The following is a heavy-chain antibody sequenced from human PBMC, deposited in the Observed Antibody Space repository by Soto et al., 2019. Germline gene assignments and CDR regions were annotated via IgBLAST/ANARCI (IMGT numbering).Heavy chain of an antibody. J-gene: IGHJ6*02. CDR2: ISAYNGNT. Sequence: WASVKVSCKASGYTFTSYGISWVRQAPGQGLEWMGWISAYNGNTNYAQKLQGRVTMTTDTSTSTAYMELRSLRSDDTAVYYCARDPCSSTSCYTGGYYYYGMDVWGQGTTVTVSS. D-gene: IGHD2-2*02. CDR3: ARDPCSSTSCYTGGYYYYGMDV. V-gene: IGHV1-18*04. CDR1: GYTFTSYG.